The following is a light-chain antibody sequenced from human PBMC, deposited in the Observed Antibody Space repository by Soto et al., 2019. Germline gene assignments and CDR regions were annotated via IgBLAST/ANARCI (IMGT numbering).Light chain of an antibody. J-gene: IGLJ1*01. V-gene: IGLV2-14*01. CDR2: DVS. CDR3: SSYTTSSTPFYV. Sequence: QSVLTQPASVSGSPGQSITISCTGTSSDVGGYNYVFWYQQHPGKAPKLMIYDVSNRPSGVSNSFSGSKSGNTASLTISGLQAEDEADYYCSSYTTSSTPFYVFGTGTKVTVL. CDR1: SSDVGGYNY.